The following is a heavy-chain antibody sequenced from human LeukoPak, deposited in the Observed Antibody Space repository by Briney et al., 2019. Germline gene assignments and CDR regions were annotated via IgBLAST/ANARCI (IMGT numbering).Heavy chain of an antibody. Sequence: SVKVSCKASGGTFSSYAISWVRQAPGQGLEWMGGIIPIFGTANYAQKFQGRVTITADESTRTAYMELSSLRSEDTAVYYCARGWLAETTVVTPYNYWGRGTLVSVSS. D-gene: IGHD4-23*01. CDR1: GGTFSSYA. CDR2: IIPIFGTA. J-gene: IGHJ4*02. V-gene: IGHV1-69*13. CDR3: ARGWLAETTVVTPYNY.